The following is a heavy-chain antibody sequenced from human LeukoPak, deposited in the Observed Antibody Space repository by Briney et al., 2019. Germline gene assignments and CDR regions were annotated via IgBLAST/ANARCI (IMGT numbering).Heavy chain of an antibody. CDR1: GFTFSSYS. Sequence: GGSLRLSCAASGFTFSSYSMNWVRQAPGKGLGWVSSISSSSSYIYYADSVKGRFTISRDNAKNSLYLQMNSLRAEDTAVYYCAREDGDYASHYYYGMDVWGQGTTVTVSS. D-gene: IGHD4-17*01. V-gene: IGHV3-21*01. J-gene: IGHJ6*02. CDR2: ISSSSSYI. CDR3: AREDGDYASHYYYGMDV.